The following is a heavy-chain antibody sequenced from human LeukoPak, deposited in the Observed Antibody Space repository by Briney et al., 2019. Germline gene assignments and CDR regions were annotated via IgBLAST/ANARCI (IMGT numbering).Heavy chain of an antibody. J-gene: IGHJ6*04. Sequence: ASVKVSCKASGYTFTSYAMHRVRQAPGQRLEWMGWINAGNGNTKYSQKFQGRVTITRDTSASTAYMELSSLRSEDTAVYYCAREGILWFGESPYYYYGMDVWGKGTTVTVSS. D-gene: IGHD3-10*01. CDR2: INAGNGNT. CDR1: GYTFTSYA. V-gene: IGHV1-3*01. CDR3: AREGILWFGESPYYYYGMDV.